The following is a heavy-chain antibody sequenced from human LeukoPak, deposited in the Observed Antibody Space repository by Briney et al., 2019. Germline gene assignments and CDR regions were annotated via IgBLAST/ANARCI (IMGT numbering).Heavy chain of an antibody. Sequence: SETLSLTCTVSGGSISSGDYYWSWIRQPPGKGLEWIGYIYYSGSTYYNPSLKSRVTISVDTSKNQFSLKLSSVTAADTAVYYCARDGIVVPAAGDFYYGMDVWGKGTTVTVSS. D-gene: IGHD2-2*01. J-gene: IGHJ6*04. CDR3: ARDGIVVPAAGDFYYGMDV. CDR1: GGSISSGDYY. CDR2: IYYSGST. V-gene: IGHV4-30-4*01.